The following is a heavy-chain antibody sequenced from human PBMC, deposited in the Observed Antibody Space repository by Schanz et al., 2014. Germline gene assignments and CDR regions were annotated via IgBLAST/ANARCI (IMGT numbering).Heavy chain of an antibody. D-gene: IGHD3-10*01. J-gene: IGHJ6*02. CDR3: ARDFDDRRRYGSGYCLGDCMDV. V-gene: IGHV1-18*01. Sequence: QVQLVQSGAEVKKPGASVRVSCKASGYTFTTYAMSWVRQAPGQGLEWVGWISVYTGNTKYGQKVQGRVTMTADTSTNTVYMELRSLRSDDTAVYYCARDFDDRRRYGSGYCLGDCMDVWGQGTTVTVSS. CDR2: ISVYTGNT. CDR1: GYTFTTYA.